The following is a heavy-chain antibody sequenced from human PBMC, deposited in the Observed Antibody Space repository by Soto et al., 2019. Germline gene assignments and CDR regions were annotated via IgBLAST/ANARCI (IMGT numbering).Heavy chain of an antibody. Sequence: QVQLVQSGAEVKKPGSSVKVSCKASGGTFSSYAISWVRQAPGQGLEWMGGIIPIFGTANYAQKFQGRVTITAEESTSTAYMELSSLRSEDTAVYYCASLYGSGTLYYYGMDVWGQGTTVTVSS. J-gene: IGHJ6*02. CDR1: GGTFSSYA. V-gene: IGHV1-69*01. CDR3: ASLYGSGTLYYYGMDV. D-gene: IGHD3-10*01. CDR2: IIPIFGTA.